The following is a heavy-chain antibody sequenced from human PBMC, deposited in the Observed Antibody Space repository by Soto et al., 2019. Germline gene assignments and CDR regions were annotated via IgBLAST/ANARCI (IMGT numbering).Heavy chain of an antibody. Sequence: AVISYDGSNKYYADSVKGRFTISRDNSKNTLYLQMNSLRAEDTAVYYCAKEHCTNGVCNFDYWGQGTLVTVSS. V-gene: IGHV3-30*18. CDR2: ISYDGSNK. J-gene: IGHJ4*02. CDR3: AKEHCTNGVCNFDY. D-gene: IGHD2-8*01.